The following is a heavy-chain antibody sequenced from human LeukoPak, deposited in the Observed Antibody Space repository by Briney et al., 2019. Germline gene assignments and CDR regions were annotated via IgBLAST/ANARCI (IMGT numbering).Heavy chain of an antibody. CDR1: GFTFSSYS. CDR3: ARDRGGSYDY. V-gene: IGHV3-21*01. Sequence: PGESLRLSCAASGFTFSSYSMNWVRQAPGKGLEWVSSISSSSSYVYYADSVKGRFTISRDNAKNSLYLQMNSLRAEDTAVYYCARDRGGSYDYWGQGTLVTVSS. D-gene: IGHD3-10*01. J-gene: IGHJ4*02. CDR2: ISSSSSYV.